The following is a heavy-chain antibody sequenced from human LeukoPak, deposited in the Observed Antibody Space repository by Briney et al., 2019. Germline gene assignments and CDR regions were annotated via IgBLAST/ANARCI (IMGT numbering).Heavy chain of an antibody. J-gene: IGHJ5*02. D-gene: IGHD6-19*01. V-gene: IGHV3-30*02. CDR2: IRYDESNK. Sequence: GGSLRLSCAASGFIFSNYGMHWVRQAPGKGLEWVAFIRYDESNKFYADSVRGRFTISRDNSKNTLFLQMNSLRAEDTAVYYCATMQWLEGVDWFDPWGQGTLVTVSS. CDR1: GFIFSNYG. CDR3: ATMQWLEGVDWFDP.